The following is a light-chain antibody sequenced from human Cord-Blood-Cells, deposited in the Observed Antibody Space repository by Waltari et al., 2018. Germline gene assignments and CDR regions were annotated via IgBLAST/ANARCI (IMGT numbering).Light chain of an antibody. J-gene: IGLJ2*01. CDR3: CSYAGSYTVV. Sequence: QSALTQPRSVSGSPGQSLTLSCTGTSTDVGGYNYVSWYQQHPGKAPKLMIYDVSKRPSGVPDRFSGSKSGNTASLTISGLQAEDETDYYCCSYAGSYTVVFGGGTKLTVL. CDR2: DVS. V-gene: IGLV2-11*01. CDR1: STDVGGYNY.